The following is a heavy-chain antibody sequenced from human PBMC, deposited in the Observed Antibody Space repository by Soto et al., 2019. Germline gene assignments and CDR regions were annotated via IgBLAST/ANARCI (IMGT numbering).Heavy chain of an antibody. Sequence: VSVKVSCKASGYTCTIYYMHWVLQSRGQGLEWMGIINPSGGSTSYAQKFQGRVTMTRDTSTSTVYMELSSLRSEDTAVYYCATCWGGYRGDAFDIWGQGTMVTVSS. CDR2: INPSGGST. CDR3: ATCWGGYRGDAFDI. J-gene: IGHJ3*02. CDR1: GYTCTIYY. V-gene: IGHV1-46*01. D-gene: IGHD5-18*01.